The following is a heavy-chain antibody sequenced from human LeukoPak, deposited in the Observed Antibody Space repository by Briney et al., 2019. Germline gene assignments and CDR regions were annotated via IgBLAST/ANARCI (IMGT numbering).Heavy chain of an antibody. Sequence: SDTLSLTCTVSGASINNYYWSWVRQSPEKGLEWVGLVFSRGATNHNTSFTSRLIMSIDTSKNQFSLLLSSVTGADTAVDFCARSWAAKWELPGQFDSWGQGRLVSVSS. CDR3: ARSWAAKWELPGQFDS. V-gene: IGHV4-4*07. CDR2: VFSRGAT. D-gene: IGHD1-26*01. CDR1: GASINNYY. J-gene: IGHJ4*02.